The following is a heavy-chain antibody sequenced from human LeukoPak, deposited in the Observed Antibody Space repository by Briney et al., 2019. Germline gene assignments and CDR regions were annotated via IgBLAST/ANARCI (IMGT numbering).Heavy chain of an antibody. V-gene: IGHV3-48*01. CDR3: ARGSEYSSGWYVAYYYYMDV. CDR2: ISSTSDTI. CDR1: GFTLSSYS. D-gene: IGHD6-19*01. J-gene: IGHJ6*03. Sequence: GGSLRLSCAASGFTLSSYSMNWVRRAPGKGLEWVSYISSTSDTIYYGDSVRGRFAISRDNAKNSLYLQMNSLRAEDTAVYYCARGSEYSSGWYVAYYYYMDVWGKGTTVTVSS.